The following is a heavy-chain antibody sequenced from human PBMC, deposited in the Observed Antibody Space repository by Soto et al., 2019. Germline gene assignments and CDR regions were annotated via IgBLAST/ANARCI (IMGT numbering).Heavy chain of an antibody. CDR1: GYSFTSYW. D-gene: IGHD6-13*01. V-gene: IGHV5-51*01. J-gene: IGHJ5*02. CDR3: ARHGRIAAAGMGAWFDP. CDR2: IYPGDSDT. Sequence: PGESLKISCKGSGYSFTSYWIGWVRQMPGKGLEWMGIIYPGDSDTRYSPSFQGQVTISADKSISTAYLQWSSLKASDTAMYYCARHGRIAAAGMGAWFDPWGQGTLVTVSS.